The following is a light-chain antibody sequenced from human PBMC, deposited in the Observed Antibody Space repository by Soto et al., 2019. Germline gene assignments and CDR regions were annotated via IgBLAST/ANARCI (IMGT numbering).Light chain of an antibody. Sequence: SYELTQPPSLSLAPGQTATITCGGNNIGSKSVHWYQHKPGQAPVLVVYDDSDRPSGIPERFSGSNSGNTAALTISRVEAGDEADYYCQVWDGSSDHEEWVFGGGTKGTVL. CDR2: DDS. CDR3: QVWDGSSDHEEWV. J-gene: IGLJ3*02. V-gene: IGLV3-21*02. CDR1: NIGSKS.